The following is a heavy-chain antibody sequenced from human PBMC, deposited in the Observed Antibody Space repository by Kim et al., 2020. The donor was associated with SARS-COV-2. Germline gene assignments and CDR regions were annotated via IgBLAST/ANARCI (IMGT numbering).Heavy chain of an antibody. J-gene: IGHJ5*02. Sequence: SETLSLTCTVSGGSISSSSYYWGWIRQPPGKGLEWIGSIYYSGSTYYNPSLKSRVTISVDTSKNQFSLKLSSVTAADTAVYYCAKQYCTNGVCLIYNWFDPWGQGTLVTVSS. CDR2: IYYSGST. D-gene: IGHD2-8*01. V-gene: IGHV4-39*01. CDR3: AKQYCTNGVCLIYNWFDP. CDR1: GGSISSSSYY.